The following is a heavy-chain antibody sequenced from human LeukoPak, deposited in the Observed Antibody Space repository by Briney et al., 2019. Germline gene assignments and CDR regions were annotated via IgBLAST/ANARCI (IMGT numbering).Heavy chain of an antibody. D-gene: IGHD3-22*01. J-gene: IGHJ4*02. V-gene: IGHV3-23*01. CDR1: GFTFSSYG. CDR3: AKDRNYYDSSGYYYGDY. Sequence: GGSLRLSCAASGFTFSSYGMSWVRQAPGKGLEWVSAISGGGGSTYYADSVKGRFTISRDNSKNTLYLQMNSLRAEDTAVYYCAKDRNYYDSSGYYYGDYWGQGTLVTVSS. CDR2: ISGGGGST.